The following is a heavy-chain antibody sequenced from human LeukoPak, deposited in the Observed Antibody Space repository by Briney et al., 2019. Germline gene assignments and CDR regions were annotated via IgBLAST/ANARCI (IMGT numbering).Heavy chain of an antibody. CDR3: ARDNRLRYDFWSGSAAFDI. V-gene: IGHV1-46*01. D-gene: IGHD3-3*01. CDR1: GYTFTSYG. J-gene: IGHJ3*02. Sequence: ASVKVSCKASGYTFTSYGISWVRQAPGQGLEWMGIINPSGGSTSYAQKFQGRVTMTRDTSTSTVYMELSSLRSEDTAVYYCARDNRLRYDFWSGSAAFDIWGQGTMVTVSS. CDR2: INPSGGST.